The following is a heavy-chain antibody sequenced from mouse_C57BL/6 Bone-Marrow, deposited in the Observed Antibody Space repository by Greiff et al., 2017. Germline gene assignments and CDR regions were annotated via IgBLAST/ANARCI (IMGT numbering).Heavy chain of an antibody. J-gene: IGHJ4*01. CDR3: ARRGSRYGYAMDY. Sequence: QVQLQQPGAELVKPGASVKLSCKASGYTFTSYWMHWVKQRPGQGLEWIGMIHPHSGSTNYNEKFKSKATLTVDKSSGTAYMQLSSLTSEDSAVYYCARRGSRYGYAMDYWGQGTSVTVSS. CDR2: IHPHSGST. D-gene: IGHD1-1*01. V-gene: IGHV1-64*01. CDR1: GYTFTSYW.